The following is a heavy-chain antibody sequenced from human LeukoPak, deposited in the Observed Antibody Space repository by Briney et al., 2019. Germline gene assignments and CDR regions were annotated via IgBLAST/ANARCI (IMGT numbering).Heavy chain of an antibody. V-gene: IGHV1-24*01. CDR3: ARSSRITIFGVAIPAYDP. CDR2: FDPEDGET. J-gene: IGHJ5*02. D-gene: IGHD3-3*01. Sequence: ASVKVSCKVSGYTLTELSMHWVRQAPGKGLEWMGGFDPEDGETIYAQKFQGRVTMTTDTVTSTAYMELGSLRSDDTAVYYCARSSRITIFGVAIPAYDPWGQGTLVTVSS. CDR1: GYTLTELS.